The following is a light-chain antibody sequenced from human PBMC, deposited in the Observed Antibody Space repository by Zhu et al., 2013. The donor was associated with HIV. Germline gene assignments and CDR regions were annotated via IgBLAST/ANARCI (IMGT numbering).Light chain of an antibody. V-gene: IGLV2-8*01. CDR2: DVY. CDR3: SSYAGNKFVL. Sequence: QSALTQPPSASGSPGQSVTISCTGTSSDVGGYDYVSWYQQHPGKAPKLMIYDVYKRPSGVPDRFSGSKSGNTASLTVSGLQAEDEADYFCSSYAGNKFVLFGGGTKLAVL. CDR1: SSDVGGYDY. J-gene: IGLJ2*01.